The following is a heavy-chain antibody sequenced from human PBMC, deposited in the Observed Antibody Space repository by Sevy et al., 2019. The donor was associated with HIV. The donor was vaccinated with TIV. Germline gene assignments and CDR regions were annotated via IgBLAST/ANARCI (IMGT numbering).Heavy chain of an antibody. CDR3: ARGEQQLTSYYMDV. V-gene: IGHV1-8*01. CDR1: GYTFTSYD. D-gene: IGHD6-13*01. Sequence: ASVKVSCKASGYTFTSYDINWVRQATGQGLEWMGWMNPNSGNTGYAQKFQGRVTMTRNTSISTAYMELSSLRSEETAVYYCARGEQQLTSYYMDVWGKGTTVTVSS. CDR2: MNPNSGNT. J-gene: IGHJ6*03.